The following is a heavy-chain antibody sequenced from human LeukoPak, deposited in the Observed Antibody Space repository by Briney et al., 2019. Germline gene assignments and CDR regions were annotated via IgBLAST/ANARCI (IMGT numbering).Heavy chain of an antibody. CDR3: AKGMDDYGPPTWFDP. J-gene: IGHJ5*02. CDR1: GFTFDDYA. D-gene: IGHD4-17*01. CDR2: ISWNSGSI. Sequence: GGSLRLSCAASGFTFDDYAMHWVRQAPGKGLEWVSGISWNSGSIGYADSVKGRFTISRDNAKNSLYLQMNSLRAEDTALYYCAKGMDDYGPPTWFDPWGQGTLVTVSS. V-gene: IGHV3-9*01.